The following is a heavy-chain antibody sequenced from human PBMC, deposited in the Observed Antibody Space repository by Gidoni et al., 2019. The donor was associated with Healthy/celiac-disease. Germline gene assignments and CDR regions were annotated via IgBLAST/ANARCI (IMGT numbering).Heavy chain of an antibody. V-gene: IGHV3-33*01. J-gene: IGHJ5*02. CDR2: IWYDGSNK. D-gene: IGHD2-15*01. Sequence: QVQLVESGGGVVQPGRSLRLSCAASGFTFSSYGMHWFRQAPGKGLEWVAVIWYDGSNKYYADSVKGRFTISRDNSKNTLYLQMNSLRAEDTAVYYCARDREEYCSGGSCYPSFDPWGQGTLVTVSS. CDR1: GFTFSSYG. CDR3: ARDREEYCSGGSCYPSFDP.